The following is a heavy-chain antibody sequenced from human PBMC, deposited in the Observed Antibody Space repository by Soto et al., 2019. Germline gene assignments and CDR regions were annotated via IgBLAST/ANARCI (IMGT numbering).Heavy chain of an antibody. CDR2: IYYSGST. CDR1: SGSISSSNW. J-gene: IGHJ5*02. D-gene: IGHD2-2*01. Sequence: SETLSLTCAVSSGSISSSNWWSWVRQPPGKGLEWIGDIYYSGSTNYNPSLKSRVTISVDTSKNQFSLKLSSVTAADTAVYYCARQWAAADNWFDPWGQGTLVTVSS. V-gene: IGHV4-4*02. CDR3: ARQWAAADNWFDP.